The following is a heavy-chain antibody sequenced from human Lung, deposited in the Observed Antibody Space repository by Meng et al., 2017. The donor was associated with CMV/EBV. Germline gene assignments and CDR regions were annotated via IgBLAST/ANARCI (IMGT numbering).Heavy chain of an antibody. D-gene: IGHD1-7*01. CDR1: GGSFSGSY. V-gene: IGHV4-34*01. Sequence: SCAVYGGSFSGSYWHWIRQPPGMGLEWIGEIDGTGRTKYSPSLNGRVTILLDTSKKQFSLELSSVTAADTAVYYCARLTGTVYVHWFDSWGQGTLVTVSS. CDR3: ARLTGTVYVHWFDS. J-gene: IGHJ5*01. CDR2: IDGTGRT.